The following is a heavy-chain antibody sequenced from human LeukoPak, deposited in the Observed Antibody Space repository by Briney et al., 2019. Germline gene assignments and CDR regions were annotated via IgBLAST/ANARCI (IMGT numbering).Heavy chain of an antibody. CDR1: GFTFSSYW. CDR3: AELGITMIGGV. Sequence: GGSLRLSRAASGFTFSSYWMSWVRQAPGKGLEWVSYISSSGSTIYYADSVKGRFTISRDNAKNSLYLQMNSLRAEDTAVYYCAELGITMIGGVWGKGTTVTISS. V-gene: IGHV3-48*03. J-gene: IGHJ6*04. CDR2: ISSSGSTI. D-gene: IGHD3-10*02.